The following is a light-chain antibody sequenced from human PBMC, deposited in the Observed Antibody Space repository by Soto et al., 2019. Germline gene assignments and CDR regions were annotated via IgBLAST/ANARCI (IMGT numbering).Light chain of an antibody. CDR1: SSDVGGYNY. CDR2: DVS. CDR3: SSYTSSSISPI. V-gene: IGLV2-14*01. Sequence: QSALTQPASVSGSPGQSITISCTGTSSDVGGYNYVSWYQQHPGKAPKLMIYDVSNRPSGVSNRFSGSKSGNTASLTISGLQAEDEADYYCSSYTSSSISPIFGTGTKVTVL. J-gene: IGLJ1*01.